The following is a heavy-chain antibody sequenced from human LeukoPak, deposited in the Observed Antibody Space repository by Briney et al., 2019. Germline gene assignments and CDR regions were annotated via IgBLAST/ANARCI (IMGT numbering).Heavy chain of an antibody. Sequence: GSLILSCAVSGFPFSNHWMTWVRQAPGKGLERVANINQDGSEKYYVDSVKGRFSISRDNAKSSLYLQMNSLRVEDTAMYFCAREGYGDYHIWGQGTIVTVSS. J-gene: IGHJ3*02. CDR2: INQDGSEK. V-gene: IGHV3-7*01. CDR1: GFPFSNHW. CDR3: AREGYGDYHI. D-gene: IGHD4-17*01.